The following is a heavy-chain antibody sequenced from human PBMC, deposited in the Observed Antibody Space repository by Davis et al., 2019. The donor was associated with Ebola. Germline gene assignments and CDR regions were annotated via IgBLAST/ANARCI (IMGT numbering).Heavy chain of an antibody. CDR2: IYYSGST. D-gene: IGHD3-3*01. V-gene: IGHV4-59*08. Sequence: SETLSLTCTVSGGSISSYYWSWIRQPPGKGLEWIGYIYYSGSTNYNPSLKSRVTISVDTSKNQFSLKLSSVTAADTALYYCSRGKVWSGYSFDYWGQGTLVTDSS. J-gene: IGHJ4*02. CDR3: SRGKVWSGYSFDY. CDR1: GGSISSYY.